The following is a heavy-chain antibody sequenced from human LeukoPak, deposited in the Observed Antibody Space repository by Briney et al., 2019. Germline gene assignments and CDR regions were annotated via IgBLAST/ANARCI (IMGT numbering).Heavy chain of an antibody. CDR2: ISGSGGNT. V-gene: IGHV3-23*01. CDR1: GFTFSNYV. Sequence: GGSLRLSCAASGFTFSNYVMSWVRLAPGKGLEWVSSISGSGGNTYYADSVKGRFTISRDNSKNTLYLQMNSLRAEDTAVYYCAKVPITVTRNFDYWGQGTLVTVSS. D-gene: IGHD4-17*01. J-gene: IGHJ4*02. CDR3: AKVPITVTRNFDY.